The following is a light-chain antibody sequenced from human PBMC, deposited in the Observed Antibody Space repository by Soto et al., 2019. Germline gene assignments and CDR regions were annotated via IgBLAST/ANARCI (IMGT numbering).Light chain of an antibody. J-gene: IGKJ4*01. CDR3: EQYAIYPLT. V-gene: IGKV1-5*03. CDR1: QSVRTS. CDR2: KAS. Sequence: DIQMTQSPSTLSASVGDRVTITCRASQSVRTSLAWYQQKPGKAPKLLIFKASSLETGVPSRFSGSGSGTEFTLTISSLLPDDFATYYCEQYAIYPLTFGGGTKVEI.